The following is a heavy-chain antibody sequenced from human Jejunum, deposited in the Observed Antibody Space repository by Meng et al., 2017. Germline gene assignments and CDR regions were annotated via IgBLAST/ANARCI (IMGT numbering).Heavy chain of an antibody. V-gene: IGHV3-23*01. D-gene: IGHD3/OR15-3a*01. CDR1: GFSFSSSG. CDR3: ANGGGLGH. J-gene: IGHJ4*02. CDR2: ITYRGTT. Sequence: AQVLESGRFLVCAGGSLAISCVASGFSFSSSGRHWARQAPGRGLEWVSGITYRGTTFHEDSAKGRFTISRDNSKNTVFLQMNSLRADDTAVYYCANGGGLGHWGQGVLVTVSS.